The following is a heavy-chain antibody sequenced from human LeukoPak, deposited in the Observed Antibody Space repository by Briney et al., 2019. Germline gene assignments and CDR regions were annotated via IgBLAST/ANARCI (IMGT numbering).Heavy chain of an antibody. CDR2: IYYSGTT. Sequence: SETLSLTCTASGGSITSGGHYWSWIRQHPGKGLEWIGYIYYSGTTYYNPSLKSRVTISLGTSKNQFSLQLSSVTAADTAVYYCARASRLGELSLGYWGQGTLVTVSS. V-gene: IGHV4-31*03. D-gene: IGHD3-16*02. J-gene: IGHJ4*02. CDR1: GGSITSGGHY. CDR3: ARASRLGELSLGY.